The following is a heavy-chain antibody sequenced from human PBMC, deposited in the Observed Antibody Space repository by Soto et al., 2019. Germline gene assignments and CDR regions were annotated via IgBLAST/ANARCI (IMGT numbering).Heavy chain of an antibody. J-gene: IGHJ6*02. CDR2: ISSSGSTI. CDR1: EFTFSNYE. D-gene: IGHD1-26*01. V-gene: IGHV3-48*03. Sequence: GGSLRLSCAASEFTFSNYEMHWVRQAPGKGLEWVSYISSSGSTIYYADSVKGRFTISRDNSKNTLYLQMNSLRAEDTAVYYCERDPGPPSLPSTTYYYSGMDVWGQGTAVTVS. CDR3: ERDPGPPSLPSTTYYYSGMDV.